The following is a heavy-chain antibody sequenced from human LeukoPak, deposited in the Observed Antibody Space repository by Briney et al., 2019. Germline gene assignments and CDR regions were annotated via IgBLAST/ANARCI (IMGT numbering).Heavy chain of an antibody. J-gene: IGHJ6*03. CDR1: GFTFSSYA. V-gene: IGHV3-30*01. Sequence: GGSLRLSCAASGFTFSSYAMHWVRQAPGKGLEWVAVISYDGSNKYYADSVKGRFTISRDNSKSTLYLQMNSLRAEDTAVYYCAREMATIDYYYYMDVWGKGTTVTVSS. D-gene: IGHD5-24*01. CDR2: ISYDGSNK. CDR3: AREMATIDYYYYMDV.